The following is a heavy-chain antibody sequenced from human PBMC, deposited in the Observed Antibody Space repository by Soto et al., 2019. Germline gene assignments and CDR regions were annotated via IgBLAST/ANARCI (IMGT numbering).Heavy chain of an antibody. CDR1: GFTFGDNA. Sequence: EVQLVESGGHMVQPGRSLRLSCTASGFTFGDNAMSWFRQAPGEGLEWVGFIRSRAYGGTTEYAASVKGRFTISRDDSKSIAYLPMNSLKTEDTALYYCTRGWIFGPLITWFDPWGQGTLVTVSS. D-gene: IGHD3-3*01. CDR3: TRGWIFGPLITWFDP. J-gene: IGHJ5*02. V-gene: IGHV3-49*03. CDR2: IRSRAYGGTT.